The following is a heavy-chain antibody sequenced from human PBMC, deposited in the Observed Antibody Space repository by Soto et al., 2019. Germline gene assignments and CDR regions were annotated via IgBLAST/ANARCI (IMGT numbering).Heavy chain of an antibody. CDR3: ARERREATWVQTYYYYGMDV. D-gene: IGHD1-26*01. J-gene: IGHJ6*02. V-gene: IGHV5-51*01. CDR1: GYSFTSYW. Sequence: GESLKISRKGSGYSFTSYWMGWVRHMPGKGLEWMGIIYPGDSDTRYSPSLQGQVTISADKSISTAYLQWSSLMASDTAMYYCARERREATWVQTYYYYGMDVWGQGTTVTVS. CDR2: IYPGDSDT.